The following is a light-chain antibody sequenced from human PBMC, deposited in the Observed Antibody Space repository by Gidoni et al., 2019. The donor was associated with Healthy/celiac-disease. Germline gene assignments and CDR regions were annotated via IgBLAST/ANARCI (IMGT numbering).Light chain of an antibody. CDR3: QAWDSSPL. CDR1: KLGDKY. J-gene: IGLJ2*01. Sequence: SYELTQPPSVSVSPGQTASITCPGDKLGDKYACWYQQKPGQSPVLIIYQDSKRPSEIPERFSGSISGNTATLTISGTQAMDEADYYCQAWDSSPLFGGGTKLTVL. V-gene: IGLV3-1*01. CDR2: QDS.